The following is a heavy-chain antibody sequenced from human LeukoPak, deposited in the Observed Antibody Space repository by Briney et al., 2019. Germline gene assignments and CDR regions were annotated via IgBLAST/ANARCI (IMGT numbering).Heavy chain of an antibody. Sequence: PSETLSLTCTVSGGSISSYYWSWIRQPPGRGLEWIGEINHSGSTNYNPSLKSRVTISVDTSKNQFSLKLSSVTAADTAVYYCARHAGYSGYPYYYYYYMDVWGKGTTVTISS. D-gene: IGHD5-12*01. CDR1: GGSISSYY. J-gene: IGHJ6*03. CDR2: INHSGST. CDR3: ARHAGYSGYPYYYYYYMDV. V-gene: IGHV4-34*01.